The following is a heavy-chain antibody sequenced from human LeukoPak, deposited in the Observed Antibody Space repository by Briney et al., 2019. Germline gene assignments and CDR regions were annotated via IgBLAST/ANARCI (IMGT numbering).Heavy chain of an antibody. CDR2: ISGSGGST. J-gene: IGHJ4*02. Sequence: LSGGSLRLSCAASGFTFSSYAMSWVRQAPGKGLEWVSAISGSGGSTYYADSVKGRFTISRDNSKNTLYLQMNSLRAEDTAAYYCAKGSSTSSTTFDYWGQGTLVTVSS. D-gene: IGHD2-2*01. CDR1: GFTFSSYA. CDR3: AKGSSTSSTTFDY. V-gene: IGHV3-23*01.